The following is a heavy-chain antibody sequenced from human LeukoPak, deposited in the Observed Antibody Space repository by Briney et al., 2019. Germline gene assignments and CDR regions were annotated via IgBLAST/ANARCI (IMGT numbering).Heavy chain of an antibody. CDR3: ARAGGFFSPFGY. V-gene: IGHV4-31*03. CDR1: GGSISSGGYY. J-gene: IGHJ4*02. CDR2: IYYSGST. D-gene: IGHD3-3*01. Sequence: SQTLSLTCTVSGGSISSGGYYWSWIRQHPGKGLEWIGYIYYSGSTYYNPSLKSRVTISVDTSKNQFSLKLSSVTAADTAVYYRARAGGFFSPFGYWGQGTLVTVSS.